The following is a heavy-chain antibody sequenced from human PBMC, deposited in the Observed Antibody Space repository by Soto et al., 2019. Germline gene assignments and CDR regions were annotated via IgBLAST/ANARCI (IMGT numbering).Heavy chain of an antibody. CDR1: GYIFVNYG. D-gene: IGHD3-16*01. V-gene: IGHV1-18*01. CDR2: ISAYSGNT. J-gene: IGHJ6*02. Sequence: QVQLVQSGDEVRKPGSSVKVSCKASGYIFVNYGIAWVRQAPGQGLEWMGWISAYSGNTHYASKVQGRLTMTTDTSTSTAYLDLGSLTSDDTAGYYCAMVDNYVTPTPQDVWGQGTTVTVSS. CDR3: AMVDNYVTPTPQDV.